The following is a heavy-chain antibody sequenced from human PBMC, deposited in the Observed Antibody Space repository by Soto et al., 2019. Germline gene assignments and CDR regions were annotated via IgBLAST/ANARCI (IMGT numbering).Heavy chain of an antibody. Sequence: ASVQVSCKASVYTFTSYDIIRLRLDTGQGLEWLGGMTPKSGIKRYAQKYQGRVIMTRNSSISRAYMEVSSLRSEDTAVYYCARGVFLGAIFGVGRYYYYGMDVWRQGTTVTVSS. CDR3: ARGVFLGAIFGVGRYYYYGMDV. CDR1: VYTFTSYD. CDR2: MTPKSGIK. J-gene: IGHJ6*02. D-gene: IGHD3-3*01. V-gene: IGHV1-8*01.